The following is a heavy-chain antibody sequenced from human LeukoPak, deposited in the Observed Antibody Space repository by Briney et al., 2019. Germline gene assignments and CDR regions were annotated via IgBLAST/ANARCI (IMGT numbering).Heavy chain of an antibody. D-gene: IGHD3-9*01. J-gene: IGHJ4*02. V-gene: IGHV4-4*07. CDR1: GGSISSYS. CDR2: IYASGNT. CDR3: ARQYYDILTGSRGPGDY. Sequence: PSETLSLTCTVSGGSISSYSWSWIRQPAGKGLEWIGRIYASGNTNYNPSLKSRVTMSVDTSKNQFSLKLSSVTAADTAVYYCARQYYDILTGSRGPGDYWGQGTLVTVSS.